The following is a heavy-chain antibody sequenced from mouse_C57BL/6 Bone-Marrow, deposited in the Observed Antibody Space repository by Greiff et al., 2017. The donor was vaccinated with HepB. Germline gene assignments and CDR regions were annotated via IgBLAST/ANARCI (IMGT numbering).Heavy chain of an antibody. V-gene: IGHV1-55*01. CDR2: IYPGSGST. Sequence: QVQLKQPGAELVKPGASVKMSCKASGYTFTCYWITWVKQRPGQGLEWIGDIYPGSGSTNYNEKFKSKATLTVDTSSSTAYMQLSSLTSEDSAVYYCARRHYGSSYGYWGQGTTLTVSS. CDR1: GYTFTCYW. CDR3: ARRHYGSSYGY. D-gene: IGHD1-1*01. J-gene: IGHJ2*01.